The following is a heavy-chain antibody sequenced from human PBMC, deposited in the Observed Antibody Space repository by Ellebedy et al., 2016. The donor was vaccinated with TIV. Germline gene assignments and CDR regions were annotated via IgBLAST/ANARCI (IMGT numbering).Heavy chain of an antibody. CDR1: GFRLSTHG. CDR3: TRDTNSPPGAVAGTGFDC. CDR2: KRFDGRME. Sequence: PGGSLRLSCVASGFRLSTHGMHWVRQAPGKGLEWVAFKRFDGRMEYNGDSVKGRFIISRDVSKNTLYLQMNRLRAEDTAMYYCTRDTNSPPGAVAGTGFDCWGQGTLVIVSS. V-gene: IGHV3-30*02. D-gene: IGHD6-19*01. J-gene: IGHJ4*02.